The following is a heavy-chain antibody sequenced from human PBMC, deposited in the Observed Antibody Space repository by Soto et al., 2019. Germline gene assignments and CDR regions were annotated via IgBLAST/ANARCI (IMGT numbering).Heavy chain of an antibody. CDR1: GVSIGSHDC. CDR2: SHQSGNT. D-gene: IGHD5-18*01. J-gene: IGHJ4*02. CDR3: ATRDTGRVY. V-gene: IGHV4-4*02. Sequence: QVQLQESGPGLVKPSGTLSLTCAVSGVSIGSHDCGTGVRQPPGKGLEWIGESHQSGNTNYNSSLESRVTISLDKSKNHSSLQLSSVTVADTAVYYCATRDTGRVYWGQGTLVTVSS.